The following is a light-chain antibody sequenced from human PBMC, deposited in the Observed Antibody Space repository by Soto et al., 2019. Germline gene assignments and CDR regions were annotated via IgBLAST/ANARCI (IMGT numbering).Light chain of an antibody. CDR2: KAS. CDR3: QQSGSSSPWT. V-gene: IGKV1-5*03. J-gene: IGKJ1*01. CDR1: QSISSW. Sequence: DIQMTQSPSTLSASVGDRVTITCRASQSISSWLAWYQQKPGRAPKLLIYKASSLETGVPSRFSGSGTGTEFSLIISSLQPDDFASYYCQQSGSSSPWTFGQGPKVEIK.